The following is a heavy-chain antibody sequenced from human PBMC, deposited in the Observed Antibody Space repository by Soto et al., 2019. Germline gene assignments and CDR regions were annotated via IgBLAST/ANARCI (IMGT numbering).Heavy chain of an antibody. V-gene: IGHV3-30-3*01. CDR3: ARDGGGFDW. Sequence: QVQLVESGGGVVQPGRSLRLSCAASGFTFSSYAMRWVRQAPGKGLEWVAVISYDGSNKYYADSVKGRFTISRDNSKNTLYLQMNSLRAEDTAVYYCARDGGGFDWWGQGTLVTVSS. CDR2: ISYDGSNK. J-gene: IGHJ4*02. D-gene: IGHD2-15*01. CDR1: GFTFSSYA.